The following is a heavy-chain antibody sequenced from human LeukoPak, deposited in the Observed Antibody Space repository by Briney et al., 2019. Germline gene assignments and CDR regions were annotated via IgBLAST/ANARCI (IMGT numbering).Heavy chain of an antibody. J-gene: IGHJ4*02. CDR1: GFTFSSYA. D-gene: IGHD6-13*01. CDR3: AKEYSSSWYYLDY. CDR2: ISGSGGST. Sequence: GGSLRLSCAASGFTFSSYAMNWVRQAPGKGLEWVSTISGSGGSTYYADSVKGRFTISRDNSKNTLYLQMNSLRVEDTAVYYCAKEYSSSWYYLDYWGQGTLVTVSS. V-gene: IGHV3-23*01.